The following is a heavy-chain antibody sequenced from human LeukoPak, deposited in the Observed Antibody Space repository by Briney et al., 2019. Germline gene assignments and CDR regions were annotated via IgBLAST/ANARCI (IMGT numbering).Heavy chain of an antibody. CDR1: GFTFSGSA. CDR3: AKVGGSGSKNWFDP. Sequence: PGGSLKLSCAASGFTFSGSAMHWVRQASGKGLEWVGRVRSKANSYATAYAASVKGRFTISRDDSKNTAYLQMNSLRAEDTAVYYCAKVGGSGSKNWFDPWGQGTLVTVSS. J-gene: IGHJ5*02. V-gene: IGHV3-73*01. CDR2: VRSKANSYAT. D-gene: IGHD3-10*01.